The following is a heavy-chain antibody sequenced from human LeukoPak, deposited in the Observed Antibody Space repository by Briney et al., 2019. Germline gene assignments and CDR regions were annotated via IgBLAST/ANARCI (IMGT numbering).Heavy chain of an antibody. CDR2: INIDGSST. Sequence: GESLKISCAASGFTFSRNWMYWVRQAPGKGLVWVSRINIDGSSTSYADSVKGRFTISRDNAKNTLYLQMNSLRAEDTAVYYCASGSGSYFPGYWGQGTLVTVSS. D-gene: IGHD3-10*01. CDR1: GFTFSRNW. J-gene: IGHJ4*02. CDR3: ASGSGSYFPGY. V-gene: IGHV3-74*01.